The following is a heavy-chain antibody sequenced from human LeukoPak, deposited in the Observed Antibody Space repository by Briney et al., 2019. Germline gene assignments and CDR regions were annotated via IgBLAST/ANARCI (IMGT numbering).Heavy chain of an antibody. CDR3: AKASLNYDFWSGHLYYFDY. D-gene: IGHD3-3*01. V-gene: IGHV3-23*01. Sequence: GGSLRLSCAASGFTFSSYGMSWVRQAPGKGLEWVSAISGSGGSTYYADSVKGRFTISRDNSKNTLYLQMNSLRAEDTAVYYCAKASLNYDFWSGHLYYFDYWGRGTLVTVSS. J-gene: IGHJ4*02. CDR1: GFTFSSYG. CDR2: ISGSGGST.